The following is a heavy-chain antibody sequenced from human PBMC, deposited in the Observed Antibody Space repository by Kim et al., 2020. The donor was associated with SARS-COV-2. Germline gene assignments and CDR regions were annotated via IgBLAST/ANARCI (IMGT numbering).Heavy chain of an antibody. J-gene: IGHJ5*01. CDR1: GASINAYY. CDR3: SRHSYPGYSSNW. CDR2: IHYSGNT. V-gene: IGHV4-59*08. D-gene: IGHD5-18*01. Sequence: SETLSLTCTVSGASINAYYWSWIRQTPGKPLEWIGHIHYSGNTNYNPSLKSRLTILVDTYKNQFSLRLTSVTAADTAVDYCSRHSYPGYSSNW.